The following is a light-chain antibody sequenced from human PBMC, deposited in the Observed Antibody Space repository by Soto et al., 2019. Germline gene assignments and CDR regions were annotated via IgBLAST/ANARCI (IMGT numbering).Light chain of an antibody. Sequence: QSVLTQPPSVSGAPGQRVTISCTGSSSNIGAGYDVHWYQQLPGTAPKLLIYGNSNRPSGVPDRFSGSKSGTSASLAITGLQAEDEADYYCQSYDSSLSVLAPYVFGTGTKLTVL. CDR3: QSYDSSLSVLAPYV. V-gene: IGLV1-40*01. CDR1: SSNIGAGYD. CDR2: GNS. J-gene: IGLJ1*01.